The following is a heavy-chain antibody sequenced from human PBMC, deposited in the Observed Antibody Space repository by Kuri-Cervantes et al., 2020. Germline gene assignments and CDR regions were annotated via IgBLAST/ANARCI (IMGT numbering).Heavy chain of an antibody. V-gene: IGHV4-39*07. CDR3: ARDSLSCAFDI. J-gene: IGHJ3*02. CDR2: IYYSGST. CDR1: GGSISSSSYS. Sequence: SETLSLTCTVSGGSISSSSYSWDWIRQPPGKGLECIGSIYYSGSTYYNPSLKSRVTISVDTSKNQFSMKLSSVTAADTAVYYCARDSLSCAFDIWGQGTMVTVSS.